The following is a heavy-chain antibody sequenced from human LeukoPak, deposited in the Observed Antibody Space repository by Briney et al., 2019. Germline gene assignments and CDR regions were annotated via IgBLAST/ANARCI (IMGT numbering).Heavy chain of an antibody. V-gene: IGHV3-74*01. D-gene: IGHD1-26*01. CDR3: ARDQGDFNSGSYYYFDY. J-gene: IGHJ4*02. Sequence: PGGSLRLSCAASGFTFSSYWMHWVRQAPGKGLVWVSRINSDGSSTSYADSVKGRFTISRDNAKNTLYLQMNSLRAEDTAVYYCARDQGDFNSGSYYYFDYWGQGTLVTVSS. CDR1: GFTFSSYW. CDR2: INSDGSST.